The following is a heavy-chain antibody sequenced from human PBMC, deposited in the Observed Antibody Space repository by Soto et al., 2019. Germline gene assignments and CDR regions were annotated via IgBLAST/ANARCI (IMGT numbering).Heavy chain of an antibody. Sequence: PSETRSLTCAVDGGSFGGYYWGWVRQPPGKGLGWIGEINHSGSTNYNKSVKRQVTQSRDTSTKQFSMKLSSVTAADTAVYYCARLDVVLWSKNYYYYYGMDVWGQGTTVTVSS. D-gene: IGHD2-8*01. V-gene: IGHV4-34*01. CDR3: ARLDVVLWSKNYYYYYGMDV. CDR1: GGSFGGYY. J-gene: IGHJ6*02. CDR2: INHSGST.